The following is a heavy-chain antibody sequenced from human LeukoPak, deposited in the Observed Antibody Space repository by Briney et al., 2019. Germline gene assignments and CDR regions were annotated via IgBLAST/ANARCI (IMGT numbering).Heavy chain of an antibody. Sequence: PSETLSLTCSVSGGSISSGGYFWSWIRQPAGKGLEWIGRISTSGNINYNSSLKSRVTMSVDTSKNQFSLKLSSVTAADMAVYYCARGLGSSWYWFDTWGQGMLVTVSS. CDR2: ISTSGNI. V-gene: IGHV4-61*02. CDR3: ARGLGSSWYWFDT. J-gene: IGHJ5*02. D-gene: IGHD6-19*01. CDR1: GGSISSGGYF.